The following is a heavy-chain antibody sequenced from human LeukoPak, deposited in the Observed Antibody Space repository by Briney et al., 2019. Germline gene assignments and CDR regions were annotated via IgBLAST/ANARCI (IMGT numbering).Heavy chain of an antibody. CDR3: ARGPSSGRPTPWFDP. Sequence: SETLSLTCTVSGGSISSSSYYWGWIRQSPGKGLEWIGSIYHSGTTDYNPSLKSRVTISVDPSKNQFSLKLSSVTAADTAVYYCARGPSSGRPTPWFDPWGQGTLVTVSS. CDR2: IYHSGTT. D-gene: IGHD1-26*01. V-gene: IGHV4-39*07. CDR1: GGSISSSSYY. J-gene: IGHJ5*02.